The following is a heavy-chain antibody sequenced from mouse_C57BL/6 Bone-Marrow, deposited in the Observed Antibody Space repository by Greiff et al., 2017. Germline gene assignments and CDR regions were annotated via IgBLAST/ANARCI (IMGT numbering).Heavy chain of an antibody. J-gene: IGHJ2*01. V-gene: IGHV1-52*01. CDR1: GYTFTSYW. CDR3: ARLTTVVASDY. D-gene: IGHD1-1*01. Sequence: QVQLQQPGAELVRPGSSVKLSCKASGYTFTSYWMHWVKQRPIQGLEWIGNIDPSDSETHYNQKFKDKATLTVDNSSSTAYMQLSSLTSEDAAVYYCARLTTVVASDYWGQGTTLTVSS. CDR2: IDPSDSET.